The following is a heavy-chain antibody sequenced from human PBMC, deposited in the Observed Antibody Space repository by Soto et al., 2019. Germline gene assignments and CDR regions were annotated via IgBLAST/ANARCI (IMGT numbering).Heavy chain of an antibody. CDR1: GFTFSSYW. CDR2: LNGDGSST. D-gene: IGHD3-10*01. Sequence: GVLRLSCVASGFTFSSYWMHWVRQAPGKGLVWVSRLNGDGSSTYYADSVKGRFTISRDNAKSTLYLQMNSLRAEGTAVYYCAREAVGYYGMDVWGQGTTVTVSS. V-gene: IGHV3-74*01. CDR3: AREAVGYYGMDV. J-gene: IGHJ6*02.